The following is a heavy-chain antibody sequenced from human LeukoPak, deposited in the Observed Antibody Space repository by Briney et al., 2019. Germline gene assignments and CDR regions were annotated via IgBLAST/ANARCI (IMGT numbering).Heavy chain of an antibody. V-gene: IGHV4-39*07. CDR3: ARHVNYYGSGSYGAYYYYGMDV. D-gene: IGHD3-10*01. J-gene: IGHJ6*02. Sequence: SETLSLTCTVSGGSISSGDYYWSWIRQPPGKGLEWIGSIYYSGSTHYSPSLKSRATISVDTPKNQFSLKVNSVTAADTAVYYCARHVNYYGSGSYGAYYYYGMDVWGQGTTVTVSS. CDR1: GGSISSGDYY. CDR2: IYYSGST.